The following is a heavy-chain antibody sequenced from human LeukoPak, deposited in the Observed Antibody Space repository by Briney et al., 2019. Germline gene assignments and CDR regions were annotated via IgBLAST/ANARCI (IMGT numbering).Heavy chain of an antibody. CDR3: ARDLIIWGASLLGAFDI. CDR1: GFTFSSYA. V-gene: IGHV3-21*01. J-gene: IGHJ3*02. D-gene: IGHD3-16*01. Sequence: GGSLRLSCAASGFTFSSYAMSWVRQAPGKGLEWVSSISSSSSYIYYADSVKGRFTISRDNAKNSLYLQMNSLRAEDTAVYYCARDLIIWGASLLGAFDIWGQGTMVTVSS. CDR2: ISSSSSYI.